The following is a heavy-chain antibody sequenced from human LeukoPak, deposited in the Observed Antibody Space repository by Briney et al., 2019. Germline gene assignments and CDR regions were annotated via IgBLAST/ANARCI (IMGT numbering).Heavy chain of an antibody. Sequence: PSETLSLTCTVSGGSISSGSYYWSWIRQPAGKGLEWIGRIYTNGSTNYNPSLKSRVTISVDTSKNQFSLKLSSVTAADTAVYYCARSWGIFGVVRYAFDIWGQGTMVTVSS. V-gene: IGHV4-61*02. J-gene: IGHJ3*02. CDR1: GGSISSGSYY. CDR3: ARSWGIFGVVRYAFDI. CDR2: IYTNGST. D-gene: IGHD3-3*01.